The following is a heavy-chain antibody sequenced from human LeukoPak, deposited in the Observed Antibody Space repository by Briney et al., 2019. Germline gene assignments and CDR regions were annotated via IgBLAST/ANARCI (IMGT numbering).Heavy chain of an antibody. V-gene: IGHV4-59*01. CDR2: VSHSGSP. J-gene: IGHJ1*01. Sequence: SETLSLTCSVSGGSISHYYWNWIRQSPGKGLEWIGYVSHSGSPNYNPSLKSRVTISVDTSNNQFSLKLTSVTAADTAVYYCARGPIVATVMFFQRWGQGTLVTVSS. CDR1: GGSISHYY. D-gene: IGHD5-12*01. CDR3: ARGPIVATVMFFQR.